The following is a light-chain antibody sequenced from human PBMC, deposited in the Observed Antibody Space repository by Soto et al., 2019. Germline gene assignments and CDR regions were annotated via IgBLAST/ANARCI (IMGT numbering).Light chain of an antibody. CDR3: QQYNNWPWT. V-gene: IGKV3-15*01. CDR1: QSISGT. J-gene: IGKJ1*01. CDR2: GAS. Sequence: EVVLTQSPATLSVSPGGRATLSCRASQSISGTLAWYQQKPGQAPRLLIYGASTRATSFPARFSGSGSGTDFTLTISSLQSEDFAVYYCQQYNNWPWTFGQGTKVDIK.